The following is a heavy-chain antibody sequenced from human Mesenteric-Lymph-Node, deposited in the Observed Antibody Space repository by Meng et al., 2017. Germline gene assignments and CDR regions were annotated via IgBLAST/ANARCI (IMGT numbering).Heavy chain of an antibody. J-gene: IGHJ4*02. CDR1: GFPFHRYG. CDR2: IKNKADRAAT. D-gene: IGHD3-10*01. V-gene: IGHV3-15*01. Sequence: GGSPKPPRAGAGFPFHRYGLNWVRQAPGKGPEWVGRIKNKADRAATNYPAPLKGRFSISRDDSRNTVFLQMNSLEPEDTAVYYCTTGGDYYGSGTYRGYWGQGTLVTVSS. CDR3: TTGGDYYGSGTYRGY.